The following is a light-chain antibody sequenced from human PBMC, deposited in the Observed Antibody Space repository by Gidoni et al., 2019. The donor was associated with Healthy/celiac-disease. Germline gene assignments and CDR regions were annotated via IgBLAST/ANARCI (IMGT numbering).Light chain of an antibody. CDR3: QQRSNWYT. J-gene: IGKJ2*01. CDR1: QSVSSY. CDR2: DAS. Sequence: EIVFTQSPATLSLSPGERATLSCRASQSVSSYLAWYQQKPGQAPRLLIYDASNRATGIPARFSGSGSGTDFTRTISSLEPEDFAVYYCQQRSNWYTFGQGTKLEIK. V-gene: IGKV3-11*01.